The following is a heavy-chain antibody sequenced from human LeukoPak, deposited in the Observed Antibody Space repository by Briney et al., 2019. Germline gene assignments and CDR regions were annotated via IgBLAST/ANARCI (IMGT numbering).Heavy chain of an antibody. Sequence: GGSLRLSCAASGFTFSSYGMSWVRQAPGKGLEWVSAISGSGGSTYYADSVKGRFTISRDNSKNTLYLQMNSLRAEDTAVYYCAKAIGYCSGGSCYFDYWGQGTLVTVSS. D-gene: IGHD2-15*01. J-gene: IGHJ4*02. CDR1: GFTFSSYG. CDR2: ISGSGGST. V-gene: IGHV3-23*01. CDR3: AKAIGYCSGGSCYFDY.